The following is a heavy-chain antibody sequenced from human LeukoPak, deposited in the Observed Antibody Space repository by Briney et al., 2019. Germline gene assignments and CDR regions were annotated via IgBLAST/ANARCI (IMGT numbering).Heavy chain of an antibody. CDR3: ARGPRLGRSSGYYYLNY. CDR2: INPSGGST. J-gene: IGHJ4*02. Sequence: ASVKVSCKASGCTFTSYYMHWVRQAPGQGLEWMGIINPSGGSTSYAQKFQGRVTMTRDTSTSTVYMELSSLRSEDTAVYYCARGPRLGRSSGYYYLNYWGQGTLVTVSS. V-gene: IGHV1-46*01. CDR1: GCTFTSYY. D-gene: IGHD3-22*01.